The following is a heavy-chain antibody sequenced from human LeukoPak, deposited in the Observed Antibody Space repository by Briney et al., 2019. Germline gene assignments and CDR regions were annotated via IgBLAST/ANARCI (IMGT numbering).Heavy chain of an antibody. CDR3: ARDAGYYVHDL. D-gene: IGHD3-10*02. CDR1: GFTFSSHW. Sequence: PGGSLRLSCAASGFTFSSHWMGWVRQAPGKGLEWVANIKEDGSAEHYVDSVRGRFTISRDNAENSLYLQMNSLRAEDTAVYYCARDAGYYVHDLWGQGTLVTVSS. CDR2: IKEDGSAE. V-gene: IGHV3-7*01. J-gene: IGHJ5*02.